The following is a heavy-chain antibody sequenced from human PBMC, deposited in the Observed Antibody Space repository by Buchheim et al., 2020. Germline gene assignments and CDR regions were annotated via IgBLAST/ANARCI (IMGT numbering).Heavy chain of an antibody. Sequence: EVQLVESGGGLVQPGGSLRLSCSASGFAFSTYSMLWVRQAPGKGLEWVSYLTSGSSTTDYADSVRGRFPISRDNAKNPPPLQMNSLRHEDSAVYYCARESVQAAVSFDFWGQGSL. CDR3: ARESVQAAVSFDF. CDR1: GFAFSTYS. V-gene: IGHV3-48*02. D-gene: IGHD2-2*01. CDR2: LTSGSSTT. J-gene: IGHJ4*02.